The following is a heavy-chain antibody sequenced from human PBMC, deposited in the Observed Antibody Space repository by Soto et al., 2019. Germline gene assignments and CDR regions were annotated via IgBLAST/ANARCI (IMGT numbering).Heavy chain of an antibody. CDR1: GLTVSSNY. Sequence: EVQLVETGGGLIQPGGSLRLSCAASGLTVSSNYMSWVRQAPGKGLEWVSVIYSGGSTYYADSVKGRFTISRDNSKNTLYLQMNSLRAEDTAVYYCARDWRDYYCGMDVWGQGTTVTVSS. V-gene: IGHV3-53*02. CDR2: IYSGGST. D-gene: IGHD3-3*01. CDR3: ARDWRDYYCGMDV. J-gene: IGHJ6*02.